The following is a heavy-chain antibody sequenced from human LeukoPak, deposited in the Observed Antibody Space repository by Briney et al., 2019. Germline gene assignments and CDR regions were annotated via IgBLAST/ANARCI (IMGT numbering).Heavy chain of an antibody. J-gene: IGHJ6*02. Sequence: SVKVSCKASGGTFSSYTISWVRQAPGQGLEWMGRIIPILGIANYAQKFQGRVTITADKSTSTAYMELSSLRSEDTAVYYCARDSDIVVVPAALRHGGGMDVWGQGTTVTVS. D-gene: IGHD2-2*01. CDR3: ARDSDIVVVPAALRHGGGMDV. CDR2: IIPILGIA. V-gene: IGHV1-69*04. CDR1: GGTFSSYT.